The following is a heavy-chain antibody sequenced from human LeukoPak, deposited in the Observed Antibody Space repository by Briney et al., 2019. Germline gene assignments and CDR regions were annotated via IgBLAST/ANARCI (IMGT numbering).Heavy chain of an antibody. V-gene: IGHV1-2*02. CDR1: GYTFTGYY. CDR3: ARVNQPTRFGELALLYYGMDV. D-gene: IGHD3-10*02. J-gene: IGHJ6*02. Sequence: ASVKVSCKASGYTFTGYYMHWVRQAPGQGLEWMGWINPNSGGTNYAQKFQGRVTMTRDTSISTAYMELSRLRSDDTAVYYCARVNQPTRFGELALLYYGMDVWGQGTTVTVSS. CDR2: INPNSGGT.